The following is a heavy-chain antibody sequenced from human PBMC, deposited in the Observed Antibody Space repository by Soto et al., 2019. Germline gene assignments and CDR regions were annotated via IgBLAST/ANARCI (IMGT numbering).Heavy chain of an antibody. CDR2: IYYSGST. J-gene: IGHJ2*01. D-gene: IGHD3-22*01. Sequence: QVQLQESGPGLVKPSQTLSLTCTVSGGSISSGGYYWSWIRQHSGKGLEWIGYIYYSGSTYYNPSLKSRVTISVDTSKNQFSLKLSSVTAADTAVYYCARGGDSSGSHWYFDLWGRGTLVTVSS. CDR1: GGSISSGGYY. CDR3: ARGGDSSGSHWYFDL. V-gene: IGHV4-31*03.